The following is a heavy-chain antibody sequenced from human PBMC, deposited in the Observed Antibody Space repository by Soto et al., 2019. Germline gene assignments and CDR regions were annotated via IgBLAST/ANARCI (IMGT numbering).Heavy chain of an antibody. CDR1: WDSSTGYW. Sequence: GLSMRIPWSVAWDSSTGYWSGWVLQMPGKGLEWMGIIYPGDSDTRYSPSFQGQVTISADKSISTAYLQWSSLKASDTAMYYCARDLWGEYYDILTGSPLKYAFDIWGQGTMVTVSS. J-gene: IGHJ3*02. CDR3: ARDLWGEYYDILTGSPLKYAFDI. D-gene: IGHD3-9*01. CDR2: IYPGDSDT. V-gene: IGHV5-51*01.